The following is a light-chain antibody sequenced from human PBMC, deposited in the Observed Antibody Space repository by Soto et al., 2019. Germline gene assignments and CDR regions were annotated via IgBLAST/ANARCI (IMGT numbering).Light chain of an antibody. Sequence: QSALTQPASVSGSAGQSITISCSGTMRDVGAYNLVSWYQQHPGTAPKLIIYEVLNRPSGISSRFSGSRSGNTASLTISGLQREDEAEYYCREYTARSTLVFCGGTKLTVL. CDR1: MRDVGAYNL. CDR2: EVL. J-gene: IGLJ3*02. CDR3: REYTARSTLV. V-gene: IGLV2-14*01.